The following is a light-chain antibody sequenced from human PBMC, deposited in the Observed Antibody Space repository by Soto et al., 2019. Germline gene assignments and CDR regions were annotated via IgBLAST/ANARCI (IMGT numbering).Light chain of an antibody. CDR1: SSNIGAGYD. Sequence: QPVLAQPPSVSGAPGQRVTISCTGSSSNIGAGYDVQWYQQVPGTAPKLLIYGNTNRPSGVPDRFSASKSGTSASLAITGLQAEDEADYYCQSYDSSLSGSVFGGGTKLTVL. V-gene: IGLV1-40*01. J-gene: IGLJ3*02. CDR3: QSYDSSLSGSV. CDR2: GNT.